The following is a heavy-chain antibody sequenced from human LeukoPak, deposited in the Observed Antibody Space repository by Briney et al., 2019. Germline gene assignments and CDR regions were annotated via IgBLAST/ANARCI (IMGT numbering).Heavy chain of an antibody. V-gene: IGHV3-7*01. D-gene: IGHD2-2*01. CDR1: GFTSSDYW. Sequence: GGSLRLSCTASGFTSSDYWMTWVRQAPGKGLEWWANINQDGSAKYYVHSVKGRFTISRDNAKNSLYLQMDSLRVEDTATYYCARWRGSTSERSDYWGQGTLVTVSS. CDR3: ARWRGSTSERSDY. J-gene: IGHJ4*02. CDR2: INQDGSAK.